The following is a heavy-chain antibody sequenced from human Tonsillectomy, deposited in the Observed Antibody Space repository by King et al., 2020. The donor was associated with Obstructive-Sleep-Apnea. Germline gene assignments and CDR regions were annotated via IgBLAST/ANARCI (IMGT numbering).Heavy chain of an antibody. CDR3: AKDDYYYYGMDV. CDR1: GFSFSNNA. J-gene: IGHJ6*02. V-gene: IGHV3-23*04. CDR2: ISGSGGSA. Sequence: VQLVESGGGLVQPGGSLRLSCAASGFSFSNNAMSWVRQAPGKGLEWVSAISGSGGSAHYADPVKGRFTISRDNSKNTLFLQMNTLRAEDTAVYYCAKDDYYYYGMDVWGQGTTVTVSS.